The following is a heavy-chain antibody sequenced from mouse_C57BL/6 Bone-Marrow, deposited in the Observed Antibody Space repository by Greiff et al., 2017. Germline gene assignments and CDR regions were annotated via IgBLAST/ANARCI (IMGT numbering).Heavy chain of an antibody. CDR2: IDTSDSYT. CDR3: AKTAQAWEFAY. J-gene: IGHJ3*01. CDR1: GYTFTSYW. D-gene: IGHD3-2*02. V-gene: IGHV1-69*01. Sequence: QVQLQQPGAELVMPGASVKLSCKASGYTFTSYWMHWVKQRPGQGLEWIGEIDTSDSYTNYNQKFKGKSTLTVDKSSSTAYIQLSSLTSEDSAVYYCAKTAQAWEFAYWGQGTLVTVSA.